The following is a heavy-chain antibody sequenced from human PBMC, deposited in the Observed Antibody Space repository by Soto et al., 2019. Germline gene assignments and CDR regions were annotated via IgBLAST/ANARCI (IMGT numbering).Heavy chain of an antibody. Sequence: EVQLVESGGGLVQPGRSPRLSCAASGFSFQNYAMHWVRQAPGKGLEWVSGISWNRGTIGYADSVRGRFTISRDNAKNSLYLQMNSLRPEDTAFYYCVKDKIYSNYEHYFDNWGQGTLVTVSS. CDR2: ISWNRGTI. V-gene: IGHV3-9*01. CDR1: GFSFQNYA. J-gene: IGHJ4*02. CDR3: VKDKIYSNYEHYFDN. D-gene: IGHD4-4*01.